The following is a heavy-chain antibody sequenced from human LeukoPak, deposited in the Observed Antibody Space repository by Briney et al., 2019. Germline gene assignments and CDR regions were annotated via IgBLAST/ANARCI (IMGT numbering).Heavy chain of an antibody. D-gene: IGHD3-22*01. Sequence: GASLKVSCKASGGTFSSYAISWVRQAPEQGLEWMGRIIPIFGTANYAQKFQGRVTITTDGSTSTAYMELSSLRSEDTAVYYCASLGVTMIVIWGQGTLVTVSS. J-gene: IGHJ4*02. CDR1: GGTFSSYA. V-gene: IGHV1-69*05. CDR2: IIPIFGTA. CDR3: ASLGVTMIVI.